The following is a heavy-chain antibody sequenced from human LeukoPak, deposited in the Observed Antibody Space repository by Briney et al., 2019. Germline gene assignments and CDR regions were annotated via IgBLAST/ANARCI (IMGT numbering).Heavy chain of an antibody. J-gene: IGHJ4*02. D-gene: IGHD2-15*01. CDR1: GFTFSSYS. CDR2: ISSSGSTI. V-gene: IGHV3-48*04. Sequence: GGSLRLSCAASGFTFSSYSMNWVRQAPGKGLEWVSCISSSGSTIYYADSVKGRFTISRDNAKNSLYLQMNRLRAEDTAVYYCARDLSLYCSGGSCYFLNYWGQGTLVTVSS. CDR3: ARDLSLYCSGGSCYFLNY.